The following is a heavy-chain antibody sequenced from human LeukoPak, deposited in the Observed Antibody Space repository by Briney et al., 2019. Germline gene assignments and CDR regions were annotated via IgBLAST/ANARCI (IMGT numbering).Heavy chain of an antibody. J-gene: IGHJ5*02. Sequence: TSETLSLTCNISGVPITDYYWSWIRLAPRRGLEWIGYMYYSGDSNSNPSLEGRVTMSADTSTNQFSLRLTSETAADTAIYYCARELPSTGNWFDPWGQGILVTVSS. CDR3: ARELPSTGNWFDP. D-gene: IGHD1-14*01. V-gene: IGHV4-59*01. CDR2: MYYSGDS. CDR1: GVPITDYY.